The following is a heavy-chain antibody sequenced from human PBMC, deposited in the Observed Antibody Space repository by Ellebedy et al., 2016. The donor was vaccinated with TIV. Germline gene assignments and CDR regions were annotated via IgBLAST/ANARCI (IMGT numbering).Heavy chain of an antibody. CDR1: GGSFSGYY. J-gene: IGHJ6*02. Sequence: MPSETLSLTCAVYGGSFSGYYWSWIRQSPGKGLEWIGEINHSGSTNYSPSLESRVTVSADTSKNQFSLKLSSVTAADTAVYYCARGRRNEKEISGWYRVYYYYGMDVWGQGTTVTVSS. D-gene: IGHD6-13*01. V-gene: IGHV4-34*01. CDR2: INHSGST. CDR3: ARGRRNEKEISGWYRVYYYYGMDV.